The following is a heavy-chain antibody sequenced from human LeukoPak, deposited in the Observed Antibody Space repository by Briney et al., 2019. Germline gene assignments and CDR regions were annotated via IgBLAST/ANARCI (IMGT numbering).Heavy chain of an antibody. D-gene: IGHD4-17*01. V-gene: IGHV4-61*02. CDR1: GGSISSGSYY. J-gene: IGHJ4*02. Sequence: PSETLSLTCTVSGGSISSGSYYWSWIRQPAGKGLEWIGRIYTSGSTNYNPSLKSRVTISVDTSKNQFSLKLSSVTAADTAVYYCAREGGYYGDYVPLYYFDYWGQGTLVTVSS. CDR3: AREGGYYGDYVPLYYFDY. CDR2: IYTSGST.